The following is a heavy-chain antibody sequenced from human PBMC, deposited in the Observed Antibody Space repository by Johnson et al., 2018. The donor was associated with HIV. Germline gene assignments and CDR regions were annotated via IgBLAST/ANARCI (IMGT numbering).Heavy chain of an antibody. J-gene: IGHJ3*02. CDR3: ARGFHRGGAFDI. V-gene: IGHV3-11*04. Sequence: QVQLVESGGGLIQPGGSLRLSCAASGFTVSSNYMSWVRQAQGKGLEWVSYISSSGSTMYYADSVKGRFTISRDNSKNTLYLQMNSLRAEDTAVYYCARGFHRGGAFDIWGQGTMVTVSS. CDR2: ISSSGSTM. D-gene: IGHD1-14*01. CDR1: GFTVSSNY.